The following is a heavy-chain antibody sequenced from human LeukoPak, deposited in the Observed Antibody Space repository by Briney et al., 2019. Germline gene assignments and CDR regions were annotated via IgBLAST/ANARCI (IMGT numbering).Heavy chain of an antibody. CDR1: GFTFSDYY. J-gene: IGHJ5*02. CDR2: ISSSSNNI. Sequence: GGSLRLSCAASGFTFSDYYMTWIRQAPGKGLEWVSYISSSSNNIHYANSVRGRFTISRDNAKNSVYLQMNSLRAEDTAIYYCARAAGWFDPWGQGTLVTVSS. V-gene: IGHV3-11*01. CDR3: ARAAGWFDP.